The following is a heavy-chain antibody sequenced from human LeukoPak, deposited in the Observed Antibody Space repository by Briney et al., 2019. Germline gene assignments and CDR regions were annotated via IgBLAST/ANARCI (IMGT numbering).Heavy chain of an antibody. V-gene: IGHV3-23*01. CDR1: GFTFSSYA. CDR2: ISGSGGST. CDR3: DRYGSGRMNWFDP. D-gene: IGHD3-10*01. J-gene: IGHJ5*02. Sequence: GGSLRLSCAASGFTFSSYAMSWVRQAPGKGLEWVSAISGSGGSTYYADSVKGRFTISRDNSKNTLYLQMNSLRAEDTAVYYCDRYGSGRMNWFDPWDQGTLVTVSS.